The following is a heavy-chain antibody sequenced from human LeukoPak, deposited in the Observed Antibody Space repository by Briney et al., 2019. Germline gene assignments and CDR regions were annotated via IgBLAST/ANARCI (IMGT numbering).Heavy chain of an antibody. V-gene: IGHV3-74*01. CDR2: INSDGSST. CDR3: ATGQGHGMDV. D-gene: IGHD1-14*01. CDR1: GFTFSSYW. J-gene: IGHJ6*02. Sequence: GGSLRLSCAASGFTFSSYWMHWVRQAPGKGLVWVSRINSDGSSTIYADSVKGRFTISRDNAKNTLYLQMSSLRAEDTAVYYCATGQGHGMDVWGQGTTVTVSS.